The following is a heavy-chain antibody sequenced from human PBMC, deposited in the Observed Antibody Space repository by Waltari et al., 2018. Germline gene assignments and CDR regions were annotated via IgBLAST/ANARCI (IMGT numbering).Heavy chain of an antibody. CDR2: ISWDGGST. D-gene: IGHD2-2*01. CDR3: AKDLCSTSCYVDGGMDV. Sequence: EVQLVESGGVVVQPGGSLRLSCAASGFTFDDYTMHWVRQAPGKGLEWVSLISWDGGSTYYEDSVKGRFTISRDNSKNSLYLQMNSLRTEDTALYYCAKDLCSTSCYVDGGMDVCGQGTTVTVSS. V-gene: IGHV3-43*01. J-gene: IGHJ6*02. CDR1: GFTFDDYT.